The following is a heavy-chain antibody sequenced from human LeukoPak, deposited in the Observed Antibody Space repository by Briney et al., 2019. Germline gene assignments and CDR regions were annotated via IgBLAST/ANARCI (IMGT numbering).Heavy chain of an antibody. Sequence: SETLSLTCTVSGGSISSGGYYWSWLRQHPGKGLEWIGYIYYSGSTYYNPSLKSRVTISVDTSKNQFSLKLSSVTAADTAVYYCARDSVNRYYYYGMDVWGQGTTVTVSS. V-gene: IGHV4-31*03. D-gene: IGHD1-14*01. CDR2: IYYSGST. CDR1: GGSISSGGYY. J-gene: IGHJ6*02. CDR3: ARDSVNRYYYYGMDV.